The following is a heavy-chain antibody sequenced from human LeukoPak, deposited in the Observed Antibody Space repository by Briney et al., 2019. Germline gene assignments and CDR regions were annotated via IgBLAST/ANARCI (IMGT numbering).Heavy chain of an antibody. D-gene: IGHD6-13*01. CDR3: ARDRLAAAGNYYYYGMDV. Sequence: PSETLSLTCTVSAGSISSYYWSWNRQAPGKGLEWIGYIHYSGRTNYNPPLKSRVTISVDTSKNQFSLKLSSVTTADTAVYYCARDRLAAAGNYYYYGMDVWGQGTTVTVSS. CDR2: IHYSGRT. J-gene: IGHJ6*02. CDR1: AGSISSYY. V-gene: IGHV4-59*01.